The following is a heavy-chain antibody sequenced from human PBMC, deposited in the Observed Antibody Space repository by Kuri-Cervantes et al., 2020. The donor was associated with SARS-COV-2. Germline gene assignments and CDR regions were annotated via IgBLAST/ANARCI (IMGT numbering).Heavy chain of an antibody. CDR2: INGHNGNT. CDR1: GYTFTNYA. D-gene: IGHD2-2*01. CDR3: ARGVVGYCSSTSYKPCPYYFDY. J-gene: IGHJ4*02. V-gene: IGHV1-18*04. Sequence: ASVKVSCKASGYTFTNYAISWVRQAPGQGLEWMGWINGHNGNTNYGQKFQGRVTMTRDTSISTAYMELSRLRSDDTAVYYCARGVVGYCSSTSYKPCPYYFDYWGQGTLVTVSS.